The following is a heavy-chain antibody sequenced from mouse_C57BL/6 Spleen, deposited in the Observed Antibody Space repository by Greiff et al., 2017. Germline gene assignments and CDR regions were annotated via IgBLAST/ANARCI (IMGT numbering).Heavy chain of an antibody. D-gene: IGHD2-4*01. J-gene: IGHJ3*01. CDR3: AREAEYDYDASRFAY. CDR2: IYPRDGST. V-gene: IGHV1-85*01. Sequence: VQLQQSGPELVKPGASVKLSCKASGYTFTSYDINWVKQRPGQGLEWIGWIYPRDGSTKYNEKFKGKATLTVDTSSSTAYMELHSLTSEDSAVYFCAREAEYDYDASRFAYWGQGTLVTVAA. CDR1: GYTFTSYD.